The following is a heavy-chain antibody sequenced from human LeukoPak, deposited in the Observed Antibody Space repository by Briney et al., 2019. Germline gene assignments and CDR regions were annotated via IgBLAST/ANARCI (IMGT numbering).Heavy chain of an antibody. CDR3: ARDQLGDAVHI. J-gene: IGHJ3*02. D-gene: IGHD3-16*01. V-gene: IGHV4-59*01. Sequence: PSETLSLTCTVSGGSFSNYYWTWIRQSPGRGLEWIGYIFYSGDTNYNPSLKSRVTMSLDTSKNQFSLRLNSVTAADTAVYYCARDQLGDAVHIWGQGTMVTVSS. CDR1: GGSFSNYY. CDR2: IFYSGDT.